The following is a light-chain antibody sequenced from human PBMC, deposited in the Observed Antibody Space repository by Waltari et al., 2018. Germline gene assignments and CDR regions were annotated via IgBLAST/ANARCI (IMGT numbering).Light chain of an antibody. Sequence: EVVMTQFPATLSVSPGERVTLSCSASQSISGNLAWYRQRPGQAPRLLIYDASTRATGVPARFSGSGSGTEFTLTISGLQSEDFAVYFCQQYNNWPPKNTFGQGTRLEI. CDR2: DAS. V-gene: IGKV3-15*01. CDR3: QQYNNWPPKNT. CDR1: QSISGN. J-gene: IGKJ2*01.